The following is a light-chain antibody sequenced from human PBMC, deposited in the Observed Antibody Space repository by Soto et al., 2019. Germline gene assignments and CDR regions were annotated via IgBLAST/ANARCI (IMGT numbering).Light chain of an antibody. Sequence: EIVMTQSPATLSLSPGERATLSCRASQSLTNSFIAWYQQRPGQAPRLLIYDTSSRASGIPDRFSGSGSGTDFTLTISRLETEDFAVYYCQQYNNWPPITFGQGTRLEIK. V-gene: IGKV3D-20*02. CDR3: QQYNNWPPIT. J-gene: IGKJ5*01. CDR2: DTS. CDR1: QSLTNSF.